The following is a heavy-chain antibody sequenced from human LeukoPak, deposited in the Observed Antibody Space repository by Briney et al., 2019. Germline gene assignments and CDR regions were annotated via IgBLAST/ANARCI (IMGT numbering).Heavy chain of an antibody. CDR2: ISSSSSTI. V-gene: IGHV3-48*01. D-gene: IGHD6-19*01. CDR1: GFTFSSYS. CDR3: ARELAAVAGTVDY. J-gene: IGHJ4*02. Sequence: GGSLRLSCAASGFTFSSYSMNWVRQAPGQGLEWVSYISSSSSTIYYADSVKGRFTISRDNAKNSLYLQMNSLRAEDTAVYYWARELAAVAGTVDYWGQGTLVTVSS.